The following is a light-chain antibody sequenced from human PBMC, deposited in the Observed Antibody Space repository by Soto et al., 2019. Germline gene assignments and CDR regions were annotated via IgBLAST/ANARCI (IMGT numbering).Light chain of an antibody. V-gene: IGLV2-11*01. Sequence: QFALTQPRSVSGSPGQSVAISCTGTSGDVGVYEYVSWYQQHPGKAPKLMVYAVTKRPSGVPDRFSGSKSGNTASLTISGLQAEDEADYYCCSYAGSYSLVFGGGTKLTVL. CDR1: SGDVGVYEY. J-gene: IGLJ2*01. CDR2: AVT. CDR3: CSYAGSYSLV.